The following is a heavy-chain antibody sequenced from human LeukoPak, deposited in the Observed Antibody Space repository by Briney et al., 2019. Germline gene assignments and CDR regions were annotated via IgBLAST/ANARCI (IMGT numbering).Heavy chain of an antibody. CDR3: ARDHGDDAFDI. CDR1: GYTFTNYY. J-gene: IGHJ3*02. Sequence: VASVKVSCKASGYTFTNYYIHWVRQAPGQGLEWMGWINSNRGGTNYAQKFQGRVTMTRDTSISTAYMELRSVRSDDTAVYYCARDHGDDAFDIWGPGTIVSVSS. D-gene: IGHD3-3*01. CDR2: INSNRGGT. V-gene: IGHV1-2*02.